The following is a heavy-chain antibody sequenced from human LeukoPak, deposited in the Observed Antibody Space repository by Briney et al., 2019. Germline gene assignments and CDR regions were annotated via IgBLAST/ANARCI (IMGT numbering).Heavy chain of an antibody. V-gene: IGHV3-23*01. CDR1: GLTFSSYA. CDR3: AKVGKWIQLWFDY. J-gene: IGHJ4*02. CDR2: ITGSGGGT. D-gene: IGHD5-18*01. Sequence: GGSLRLSCVASGLTFSSYAMSWVRQAPGKGREWVSVITGSGGGTYYADSVKGRFTISRDNSKNTLYLQMNSLRAEDTAVYYCAKVGKWIQLWFDYWGQGSLVTVSS.